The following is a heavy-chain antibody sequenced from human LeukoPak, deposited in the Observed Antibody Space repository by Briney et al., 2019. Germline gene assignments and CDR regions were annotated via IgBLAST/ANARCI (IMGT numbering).Heavy chain of an antibody. CDR1: GYTFTTYD. D-gene: IGHD6-13*01. CDR2: LNPRTGNT. J-gene: IGHJ4*02. V-gene: IGHV1-8*02. CDR3: AKAAQAWDFEN. Sequence: GASVKVSCKASGYTFTTYDINWVRQATGQGLEWLGWLNPRTGNTGYAQKFQGRITMTRNTSISTAYMEVSSLRSDDTAVYYCAKAAQAWDFENWGQGTLVTVSS.